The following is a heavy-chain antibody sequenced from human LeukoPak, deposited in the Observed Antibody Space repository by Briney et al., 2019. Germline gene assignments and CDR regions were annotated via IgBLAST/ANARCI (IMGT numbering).Heavy chain of an antibody. CDR2: ISSSSSYI. J-gene: IGHJ4*02. Sequence: PGGSLRRSCAASGFTFSSYSMNWVRQAPGKGLEWVSSISSSSSYIYYADSVKGRFTISRDNAKNSLYLQMNSLRAEDTAVYYCARVSRGTTAPFDYWGQGTLVTVSS. D-gene: IGHD1-26*01. CDR1: GFTFSSYS. CDR3: ARVSRGTTAPFDY. V-gene: IGHV3-21*01.